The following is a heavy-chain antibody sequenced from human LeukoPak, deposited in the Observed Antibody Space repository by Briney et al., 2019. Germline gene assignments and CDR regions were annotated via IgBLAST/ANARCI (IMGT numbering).Heavy chain of an antibody. D-gene: IGHD3-16*01. CDR1: GFSFTYAW. CDR2: ISTSGSTI. Sequence: PGGSLRLSCVASGFSFTYAWMSWVRQAPGKGLEWISYISTSGSTIYYADSVKGRFTISRDNAKNSLHLQMSSLRAEDTAVYYCARGRVWFDYWGQGTLVTVSS. V-gene: IGHV3-11*04. CDR3: ARGRVWFDY. J-gene: IGHJ4*02.